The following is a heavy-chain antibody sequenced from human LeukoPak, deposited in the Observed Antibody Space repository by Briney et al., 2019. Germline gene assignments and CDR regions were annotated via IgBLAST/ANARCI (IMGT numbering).Heavy chain of an antibody. J-gene: IGHJ5*02. Sequence: SVNLSCNASGGTFSSYAISWVRQAPGQGLEWMGGIIPIFGTANYAQKFQGRVTITADESTSTAYMELSSLRSEDTAVYYCARDRATTVTTGWFDPWGQGTLVTVSS. V-gene: IGHV1-69*13. CDR1: GGTFSSYA. D-gene: IGHD4-17*01. CDR2: IIPIFGTA. CDR3: ARDRATTVTTGWFDP.